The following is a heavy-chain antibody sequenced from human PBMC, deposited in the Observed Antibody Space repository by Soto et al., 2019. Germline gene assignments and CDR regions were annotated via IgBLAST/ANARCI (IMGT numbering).Heavy chain of an antibody. CDR2: INHSGST. D-gene: IGHD2-21*01. V-gene: IGHV4-34*01. CDR3: ARGEGHEGVHILFDY. Sequence: SETLSLTCAVYGGSFSGYYWSWIRQPPGKGLEWIGEINHSGSTNYNPSLKSRVTISVDTSKNQFSLKLSSVTAADTAVYYCARGEGHEGVHILFDYWGQGTLVTVSS. CDR1: GGSFSGYY. J-gene: IGHJ4*02.